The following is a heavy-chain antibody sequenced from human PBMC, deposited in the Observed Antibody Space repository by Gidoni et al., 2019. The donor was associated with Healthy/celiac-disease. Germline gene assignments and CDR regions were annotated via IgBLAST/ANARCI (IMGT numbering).Heavy chain of an antibody. Sequence: EVQLLESGGGLVQPGGSLRLSCAASGFTFNNYAMSWVRQAPGKGLEWVSAISGSGGSTYYADSVKGRFTISRDNSKNTLYLQMNSLRAEDTAVYYCGKDGVSGWYYFDYWGQGTLVTVSS. J-gene: IGHJ4*02. CDR3: GKDGVSGWYYFDY. V-gene: IGHV3-23*01. CDR1: GFTFNNYA. D-gene: IGHD6-19*01. CDR2: ISGSGGST.